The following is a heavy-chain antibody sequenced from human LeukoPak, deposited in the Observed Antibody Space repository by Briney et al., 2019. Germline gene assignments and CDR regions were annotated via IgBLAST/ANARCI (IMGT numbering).Heavy chain of an antibody. V-gene: IGHV4-38-2*02. Sequence: TSETLSLTCTVSSYSINSGYYWGWIRQAPGKGLEWIGSIHHGGSTYYNPSLKSRVTISVDTSKNQFSLKLSSVTAADTAVYYCARCLVGSGSYPYYMDVWGKGTTVTVSS. CDR2: IHHGGST. J-gene: IGHJ6*03. CDR3: ARCLVGSGSYPYYMDV. CDR1: SYSINSGYY. D-gene: IGHD3-10*01.